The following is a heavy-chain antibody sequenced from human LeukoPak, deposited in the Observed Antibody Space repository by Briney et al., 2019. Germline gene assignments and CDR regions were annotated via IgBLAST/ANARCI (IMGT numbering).Heavy chain of an antibody. CDR2: ISHDATE. J-gene: IGHJ5*02. Sequence: GGSLRLSCAASGFTIIGYAMYWVRQAPGKGLEFVASISHDATERYRESVKGRFTISRDTSKNTVYLQMNTLRAEDSALYYCTRTGLGYRLGNGLDAWGQGTQVTVSS. CDR1: GFTIIGYA. CDR3: TRTGLGYRLGNGLDA. D-gene: IGHD5-18*01. V-gene: IGHV3-30*04.